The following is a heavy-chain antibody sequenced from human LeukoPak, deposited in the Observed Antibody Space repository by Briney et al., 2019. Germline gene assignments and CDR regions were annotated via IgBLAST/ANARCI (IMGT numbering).Heavy chain of an antibody. Sequence: KASETLSLTCTVSGGSISPYYWGWIRQSPGKGLEWIGYIYYSGSTNYNSSLKSRVTISVDTSKNQFSLRLSSVTAADTGVYYCARASGSSWGAGFDYWGQGTLVTVSS. CDR3: ARASGSSWGAGFDY. CDR2: IYYSGST. CDR1: GGSISPYY. D-gene: IGHD2-15*01. V-gene: IGHV4-59*01. J-gene: IGHJ4*02.